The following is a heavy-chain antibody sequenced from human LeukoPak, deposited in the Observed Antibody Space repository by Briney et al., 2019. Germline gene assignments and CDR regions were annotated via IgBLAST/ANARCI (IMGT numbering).Heavy chain of an antibody. CDR3: ARDQAATLQNWFDP. CDR2: ISYDGSNQ. Sequence: PGGSLRLSCVASGFSLGRYAIHWVRQAPGKGLEWVAVISYDGSNQHYGESVRGRFTISRDTSKNTLYLQMNRVRVEDTGVYYCARDQAATLQNWFDPWGQGTLVTVSS. CDR1: GFSLGRYA. J-gene: IGHJ5*02. V-gene: IGHV3-30*04. D-gene: IGHD6-25*01.